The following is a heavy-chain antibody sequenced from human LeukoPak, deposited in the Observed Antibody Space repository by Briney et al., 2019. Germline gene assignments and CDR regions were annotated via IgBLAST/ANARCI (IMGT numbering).Heavy chain of an antibody. CDR3: VRGSTLRHYQY. V-gene: IGHV4-39*01. Sequence: PSETLSLTCTVSGASISSSSYYWGWIRRPPGKGLERIGSIYYSGSTYYNPSLKSRVTVSVDTSKNQFSLRLSSVTAADTAVYYCVRGSTLRHYQYWGQGTLVTVSS. J-gene: IGHJ4*02. CDR1: GASISSSSYY. D-gene: IGHD3-16*01. CDR2: IYYSGST.